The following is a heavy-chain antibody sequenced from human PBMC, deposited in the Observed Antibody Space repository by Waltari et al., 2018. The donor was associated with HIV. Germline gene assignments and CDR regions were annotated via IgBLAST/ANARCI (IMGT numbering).Heavy chain of an antibody. J-gene: IGHJ3*02. CDR3: ARVTTRTDDYVWGSYRDTGACDI. V-gene: IGHV4-59*01. CDR1: GGSISSYY. D-gene: IGHD3-16*02. Sequence: QVQLQESGPGLVKPSETLSLTCTVSGGSISSYYWSWIRQPPGKGLEWIGYIYYSGSTNYNPSLKSRVTISVDTSKNQFSLKLSSVTAADTAVYYCARVTTRTDDYVWGSYRDTGACDIWGQGTMVTVSS. CDR2: IYYSGST.